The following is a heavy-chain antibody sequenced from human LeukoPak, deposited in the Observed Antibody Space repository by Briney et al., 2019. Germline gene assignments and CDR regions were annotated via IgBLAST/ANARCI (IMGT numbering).Heavy chain of an antibody. CDR1: GGSFSGYY. CDR2: INHSGST. Sequence: SETLSLTCAVYGGSFSGYYWSWIRQPPGKGLEWIGEINHSGSTNYNPSLKSRVTISVDTSKNQFSLKLSSVTAADTAVYYCARGPLLDHWGQGTLVTVSS. CDR3: ARGPLLDH. D-gene: IGHD2-15*01. J-gene: IGHJ4*02. V-gene: IGHV4-34*01.